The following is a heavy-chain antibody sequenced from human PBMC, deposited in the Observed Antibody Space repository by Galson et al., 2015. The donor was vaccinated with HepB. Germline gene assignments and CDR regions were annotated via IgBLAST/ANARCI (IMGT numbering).Heavy chain of an antibody. J-gene: IGHJ6*03. Sequence: ETLSLTCSVSGASISISTFYWVWIRQSPGRGLEWIGYISDSGNTNYHPSLKSRVTTSLDTSKNQFSLRLNSVTAADTAVYYCARQSREYSSGWYLGSFNYMDVWGKGSTVTVSS. CDR3: ARQSREYSSGWYLGSFNYMDV. CDR2: ISDSGNT. D-gene: IGHD6-19*01. CDR1: GASISISTFY. V-gene: IGHV4-61*05.